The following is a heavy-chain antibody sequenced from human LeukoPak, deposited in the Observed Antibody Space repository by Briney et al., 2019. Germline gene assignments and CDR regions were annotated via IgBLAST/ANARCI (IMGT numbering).Heavy chain of an antibody. CDR3: ARRSHCTGGSCYPV. V-gene: IGHV4-34*01. J-gene: IGHJ6*02. CDR2: INHRGST. CDR1: GGSFSGYY. Sequence: SETLSLTCAVYGGSFSGYYWSWIRQPPGKGLEWIGEINHRGSTNYNPSLKSRVTISQDTSKNQFSLKVSSVTAADTAVYHCARRSHCTGGSCYPVWGQGTTVTVS. D-gene: IGHD2-15*01.